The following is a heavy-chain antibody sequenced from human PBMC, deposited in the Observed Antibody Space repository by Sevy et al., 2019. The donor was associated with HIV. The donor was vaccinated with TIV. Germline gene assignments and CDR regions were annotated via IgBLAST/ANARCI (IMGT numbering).Heavy chain of an antibody. CDR3: AREPYDSTEGF. V-gene: IGHV4-30-4*01. CDR1: GGSISSGDYY. D-gene: IGHD5-12*01. CDR2: IYYTGST. Sequence: SETLSLTCTVSGGSISSGDYYWSWIRQPPGKGLEWIGYIYYTGSTYYNPSLNIRLTMSIDRSNNQFSLKLRSVTAADTAVYYCAREPYDSTEGFWGQGTLVTVSS. J-gene: IGHJ4*02.